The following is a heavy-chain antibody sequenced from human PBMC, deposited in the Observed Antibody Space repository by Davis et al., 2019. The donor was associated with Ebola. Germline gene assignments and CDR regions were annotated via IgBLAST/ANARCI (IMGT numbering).Heavy chain of an antibody. CDR1: GFTFSSYW. CDR3: AKDLRRGPFDP. Sequence: GGSLRLSCAASGFTFSSYWMSWVRQAPGKGLEWVANIKQDGSEKYYADSVKGRFTISRDNSKNTLYLQMNSLRAEDTAVYYCAKDLRRGPFDPWGQGTLVTVSS. J-gene: IGHJ5*02. CDR2: IKQDGSEK. V-gene: IGHV3-7*03. D-gene: IGHD3-10*01.